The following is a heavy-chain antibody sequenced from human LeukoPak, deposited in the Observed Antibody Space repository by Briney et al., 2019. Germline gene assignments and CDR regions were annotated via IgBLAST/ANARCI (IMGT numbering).Heavy chain of an antibody. D-gene: IGHD1-26*01. V-gene: IGHV4-4*07. J-gene: IGHJ4*02. CDR1: GGSISSYY. CDR3: ATAPARVVGGNYYFDY. CDR2: IYTSGST. Sequence: SETLSLTCIVSGGSISSYYWSWIRQPAGKGLEWIGHIYTSGSTNYNPSLKSRVAMSVDTSKNQFSLNLSSVTAADTAVYYCATAPARVVGGNYYFDYWGQGTLVTVSS.